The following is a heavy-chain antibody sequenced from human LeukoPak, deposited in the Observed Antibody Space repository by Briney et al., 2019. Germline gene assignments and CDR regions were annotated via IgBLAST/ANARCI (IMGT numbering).Heavy chain of an antibody. V-gene: IGHV4-59*01. J-gene: IGHJ6*02. Sequence: SETLSLTCTVSGGSISSYYWSWIRQPPGKGLGWIGYIYYSGSTNYNPSLKSRVTISVDTSKNQFSLKLSSVTAADTAVYYCARDGDFEDGSGSYYSKDVWGQGTTVTVSS. D-gene: IGHD3-10*01. CDR1: GGSISSYY. CDR3: ARDGDFEDGSGSYYSKDV. CDR2: IYYSGST.